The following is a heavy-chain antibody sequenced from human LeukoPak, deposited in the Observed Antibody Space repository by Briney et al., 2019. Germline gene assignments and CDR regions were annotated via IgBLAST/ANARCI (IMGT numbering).Heavy chain of an antibody. CDR1: GFTFSSFA. CDR3: AKDIFGQIDASDI. CDR2: ISGSGGST. J-gene: IGHJ3*02. D-gene: IGHD3-3*01. Sequence: GGSLRLSCAASGFTFSSFAMSWVRQAPGKGLEWVSAISGSGGSTYYADSVKGRFTISRDNSKNTLYLQMNSLRAEDTAVYYCAKDIFGQIDASDIWGQGTMVTVSS. V-gene: IGHV3-23*01.